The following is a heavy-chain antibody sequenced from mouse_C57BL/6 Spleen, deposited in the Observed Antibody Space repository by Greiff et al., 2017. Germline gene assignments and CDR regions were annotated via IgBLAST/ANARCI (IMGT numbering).Heavy chain of an antibody. CDR1: GFTFSDYY. J-gene: IGHJ4*01. CDR3: AREGSNYVGDAMDY. CDR2: INYDGSST. Sequence: EVKLVESEGGLVQPGSSMKLSCTASGFTFSDYYMAWVRQVPEKGLEWVANINYDGSSTYYLDSLKSRFIISRDNAKNILYLQMSSLKSEDTATYYCAREGSNYVGDAMDYWGQGTSVTVSS. D-gene: IGHD2-5*01. V-gene: IGHV5-16*01.